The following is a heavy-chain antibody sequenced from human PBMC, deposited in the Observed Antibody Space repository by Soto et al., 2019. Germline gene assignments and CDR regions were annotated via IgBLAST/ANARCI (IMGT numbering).Heavy chain of an antibody. CDR1: GDSFSNYY. Sequence: SETLSLTCTVSGDSFSNYYCNWVRKSAGKGLEWIGRIYPTGSTTYNPSLKSRLTMSVDTSKNQFSLRLTSMTAADTAVYYCATGRSEVVPGAMNTWGQGTLVTVSS. CDR3: ATGRSEVVPGAMNT. D-gene: IGHD2-2*01. CDR2: IYPTGST. V-gene: IGHV4-4*07. J-gene: IGHJ5*02.